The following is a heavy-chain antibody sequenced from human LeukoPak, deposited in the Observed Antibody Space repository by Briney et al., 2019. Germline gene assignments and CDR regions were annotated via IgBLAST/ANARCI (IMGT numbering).Heavy chain of an antibody. V-gene: IGHV1-69*04. CDR3: ARAFLRGRDGYNKVYFDY. CDR2: IIPILGIA. D-gene: IGHD5-24*01. Sequence: SVKVSCKASGGTFSSYAISWVRQAPGQGLEWMGRIIPILGIANYAQKFQGRVTITADESTSTAYMELSSLRSEDTAVYYCARAFLRGRDGYNKVYFDYWGQGTLVTVSS. J-gene: IGHJ4*02. CDR1: GGTFSSYA.